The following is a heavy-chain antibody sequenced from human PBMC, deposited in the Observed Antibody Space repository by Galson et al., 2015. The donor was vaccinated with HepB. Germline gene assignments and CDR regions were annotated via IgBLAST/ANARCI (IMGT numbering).Heavy chain of an antibody. J-gene: IGHJ4*02. V-gene: IGHV1-2*02. CDR2: INPNSGST. CDR3: ARDRASDEYYFDY. D-gene: IGHD2-21*02. CDR1: GYPFTGYY. Sequence: SVKVSCKASGYPFTGYYIHWVRQAPGQGLEWMGWINPNSGSTKYAQKFQGRVTMTRDTSINTAYMELSRLRSDDTAVYYCARDRASDEYYFDYWGQGTLVTVSS.